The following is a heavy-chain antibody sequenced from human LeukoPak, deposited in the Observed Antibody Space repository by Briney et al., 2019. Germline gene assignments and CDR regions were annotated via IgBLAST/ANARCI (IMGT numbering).Heavy chain of an antibody. Sequence: PGRSLRLSCAASGFTFSSYGMPWVRQAPGKGLEWVAVISYDGSNKYYADSVKGRFTISRDNSKNTLYLQMNSLRAEDTAVYYCAKSFRAMVDYWGQGTLVTVSS. J-gene: IGHJ4*02. V-gene: IGHV3-30*18. CDR3: AKSFRAMVDY. CDR1: GFTFSSYG. CDR2: ISYDGSNK. D-gene: IGHD5-18*01.